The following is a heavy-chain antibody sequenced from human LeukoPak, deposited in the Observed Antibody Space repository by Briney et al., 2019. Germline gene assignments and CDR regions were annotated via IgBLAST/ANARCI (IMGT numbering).Heavy chain of an antibody. Sequence: SETLSLTCAVYGGSFSGHYWSWIRQPPGKGLEWIGEINHSGSTNYNPSLKSRVTISVDTSKNQFSLKLSSVTAADTAVYYCARPAYEWVRGVFFDYWGQGTLVTVSS. CDR1: GGSFSGHY. CDR3: ARPAYEWVRGVFFDY. CDR2: INHSGST. D-gene: IGHD3-10*01. J-gene: IGHJ4*02. V-gene: IGHV4-34*01.